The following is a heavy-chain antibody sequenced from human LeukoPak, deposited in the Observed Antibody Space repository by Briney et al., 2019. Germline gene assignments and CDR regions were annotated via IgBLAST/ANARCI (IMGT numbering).Heavy chain of an antibody. CDR1: GFTFRGYW. CDR2: INSDGSTT. J-gene: IGHJ6*02. Sequence: QAGGSLRLSCAASGFTFRGYWMHWVRQAPGKGLVWVSRINSDGSTTTYADSVRGRFTISRDNAKNTLYLQMNSLGAEDTAVYYCARVEGPNYYFYGMDVWGQGTTVTV. V-gene: IGHV3-74*01. CDR3: ARVEGPNYYFYGMDV. D-gene: IGHD2-8*01.